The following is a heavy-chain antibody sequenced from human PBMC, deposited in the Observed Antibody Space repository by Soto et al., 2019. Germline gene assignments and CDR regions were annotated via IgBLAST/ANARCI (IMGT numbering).Heavy chain of an antibody. Sequence: ASVKVSCKASGYTFTSYGISWVRQAPGQGLEWMGWISAYNGNTNYAQKLQGRVTMTTDTSTSTAYMELRSLRSDDTAVYYCARDRSHSPYYYDSSGYYAYWGQGTLVTVSS. J-gene: IGHJ4*02. CDR2: ISAYNGNT. V-gene: IGHV1-18*01. D-gene: IGHD3-22*01. CDR3: ARDRSHSPYYYDSSGYYAY. CDR1: GYTFTSYG.